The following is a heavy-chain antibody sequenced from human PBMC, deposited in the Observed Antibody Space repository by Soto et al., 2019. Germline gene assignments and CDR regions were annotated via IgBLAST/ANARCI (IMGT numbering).Heavy chain of an antibody. CDR3: ARASVPFYTSSWYYYFDY. D-gene: IGHD6-13*01. CDR2: IYPGDSDT. J-gene: IGHJ4*02. Sequence: PGESLKISCKGSGYSFTSYWIGWVRQMPGKGLEWMGIIYPGDSDTRYSPSFQGQVTISADESISTTYLQWGGLRASDTAIYYCARASVPFYTSSWYYYFDYWGQGPLVTVSS. V-gene: IGHV5-51*01. CDR1: GYSFTSYW.